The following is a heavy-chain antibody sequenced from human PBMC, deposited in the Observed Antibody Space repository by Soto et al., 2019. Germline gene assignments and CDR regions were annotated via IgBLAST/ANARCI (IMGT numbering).Heavy chain of an antibody. CDR1: GFSLSTSGVG. Sequence: QITLKESGPTLVKPTQTLTLTCTFSGFSLSTSGVGVGWIRQPPGKALAWLALIYWDDDKRYSPSLKSRLTLTKDPSKNQAVRTMTNMDPVDTATYYCAHRRPRVGARAGGAFDIWGQGTMVTVSS. CDR2: IYWDDDK. D-gene: IGHD1-26*01. J-gene: IGHJ3*02. CDR3: AHRRPRVGARAGGAFDI. V-gene: IGHV2-5*02.